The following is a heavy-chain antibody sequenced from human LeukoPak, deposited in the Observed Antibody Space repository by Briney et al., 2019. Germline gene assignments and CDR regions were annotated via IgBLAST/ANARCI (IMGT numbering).Heavy chain of an antibody. J-gene: IGHJ5*01. CDR3: ARDLGTSGWYTFDF. V-gene: IGHV6-1*01. CDR1: GDSVSSKNGA. Sequence: SQTLSLTCAISGDSVSSKNGAWNWIRQSPSRGLEWLGRTYYRSKWYDEYADSVKGRITISPDTSKNQFSLHVYSVTPEDAAVYYCARDLGTSGWYTFDFWGQGTLVTVSS. CDR2: TYYRSKWYD. D-gene: IGHD6-19*01.